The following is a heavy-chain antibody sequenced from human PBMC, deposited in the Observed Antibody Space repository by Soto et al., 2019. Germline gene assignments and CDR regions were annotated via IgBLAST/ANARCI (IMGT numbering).Heavy chain of an antibody. CDR2: IIPIFGTA. D-gene: IGHD4-17*01. Sequence: QVQLVQSGAEVKKPGSSVKVSCKASGGTFSSYAISWVRQAPGQGLEWMGGIIPIFGTANYAQKLQGRVTINADKSMSTAYMELSSLRSEDTAVYYSARGPNYGGNSLVYYYGMDVWGQGTTVTVSS. J-gene: IGHJ6*02. CDR3: ARGPNYGGNSLVYYYGMDV. V-gene: IGHV1-69*06. CDR1: GGTFSSYA.